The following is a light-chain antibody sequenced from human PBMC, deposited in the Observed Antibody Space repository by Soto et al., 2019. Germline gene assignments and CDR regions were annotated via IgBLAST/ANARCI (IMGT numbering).Light chain of an antibody. J-gene: IGKJ5*01. V-gene: IGKV3-11*01. Sequence: EIVLTQSPATLSLSPGERATLSCRASQSVSSYLAWYQQKPGQAPRLLIYDASNRATGIPARCSGSGYGTDFTLTVSSLEPEDFAVYYCQQRSNWPSITFGQGTRL. CDR3: QQRSNWPSIT. CDR2: DAS. CDR1: QSVSSY.